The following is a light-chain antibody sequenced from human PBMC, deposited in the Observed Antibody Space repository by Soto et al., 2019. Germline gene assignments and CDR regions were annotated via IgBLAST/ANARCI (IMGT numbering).Light chain of an antibody. V-gene: IGLV2-8*01. CDR2: EVS. CDR1: SSDVGGYNY. Sequence: QSALTQHPSASGSPGQSVTISCTGTSSDVGGYNYVSWYQQHPGKAPKLMIYEVSKRPSGVPDRFSGSKSGNTASLTVSGLQAEDEADYYCSSYAGSNNPLFGGGTKLTVL. J-gene: IGLJ2*01. CDR3: SSYAGSNNPL.